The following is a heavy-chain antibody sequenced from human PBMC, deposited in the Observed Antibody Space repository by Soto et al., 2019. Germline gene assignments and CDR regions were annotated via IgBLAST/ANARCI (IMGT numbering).Heavy chain of an antibody. CDR1: GFTFSDYA. CDR3: AKDNAPLDYQLPRIGYMDV. Sequence: GGSLRLSCAASGFTFSDYAMNWVRQAPGKGLEWVSVISGGGGTANHADSVKGRFTISRDNSKNTLYLQMNSLRAEDTALYYCAKDNAPLDYQLPRIGYMDVWGKGTPVTVSS. CDR2: ISGGGGTA. V-gene: IGHV3-23*01. J-gene: IGHJ6*03. D-gene: IGHD2-2*01.